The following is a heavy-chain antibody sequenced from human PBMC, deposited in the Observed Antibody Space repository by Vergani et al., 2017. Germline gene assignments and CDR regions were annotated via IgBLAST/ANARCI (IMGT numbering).Heavy chain of an antibody. Sequence: QVQLVESGGGVVQPGRSLRLSCAASGFTFSSYAMHWVRQAPGKGLEWVAVISYDGSNKYYADSVKGRFTISRDNSKNTLYLQMNSLRAEDTAVYYCARDSGLLIRAFDIWGQGTMVTVSS. CDR1: GFTFSSYA. CDR3: ARDSGLLIRAFDI. V-gene: IGHV3-30-3*01. D-gene: IGHD3-22*01. J-gene: IGHJ3*02. CDR2: ISYDGSNK.